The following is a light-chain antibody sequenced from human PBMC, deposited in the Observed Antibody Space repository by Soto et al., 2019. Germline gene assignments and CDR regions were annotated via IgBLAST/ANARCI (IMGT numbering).Light chain of an antibody. Sequence: DIVLTQSPATLSLSPGERATLSCRAGQSVSTYLAWYQQKPGQAPRLLIYDASNRATGIPARFSGSGSGTDFTLTISSLEPEDFAVYHCQQRSSWPSFGQGTRLEIK. V-gene: IGKV3-11*01. CDR1: QSVSTY. CDR2: DAS. J-gene: IGKJ5*01. CDR3: QQRSSWPS.